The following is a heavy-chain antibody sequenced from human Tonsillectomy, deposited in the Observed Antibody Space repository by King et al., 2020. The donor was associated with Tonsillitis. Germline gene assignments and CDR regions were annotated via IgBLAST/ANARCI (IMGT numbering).Heavy chain of an antibody. CDR2: IYYSGST. CDR1: GGSISSYY. V-gene: IGHV4-59*01. D-gene: IGHD3-10*01. Sequence: VQLQESGPGLVKPSETLSLTCTVSGGSISSYYWSWIRQPPGKGLEWIGYIYYSGSTNYNPSLQSRVTISVDTSKNQFSLKLSSVTAADTAVYYCARDLLIGGASWFDPWGQGTLVTVSS. CDR3: ARDLLIGGASWFDP. J-gene: IGHJ5*02.